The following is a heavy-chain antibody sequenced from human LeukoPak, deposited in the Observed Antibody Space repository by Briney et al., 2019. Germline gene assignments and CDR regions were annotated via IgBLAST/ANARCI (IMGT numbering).Heavy chain of an antibody. D-gene: IGHD6-19*01. CDR1: GGSIRSYY. CDR3: ARRESSGYLDY. J-gene: IGHJ4*02. Sequence: SETLSLTCTVSGGSIRSYYWGWVRQPPGKGLEWIGYVYYSGSTSYNPSLKSRVTISVDTSKNQFSLKLSSVTAADTAVYYCARRESSGYLDYWGQGTLVTVSS. CDR2: VYYSGST. V-gene: IGHV4-59*08.